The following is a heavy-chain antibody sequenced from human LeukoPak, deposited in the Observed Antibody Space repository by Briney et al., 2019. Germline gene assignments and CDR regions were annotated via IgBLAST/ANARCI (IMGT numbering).Heavy chain of an antibody. Sequence: PSETLSLTCTVSGGSISSYYWSWIRQPPGKGLEWIGYIYYSGSTNYNPSLKSRVTISVDTSKNQFSLKLSSVTAADTAVYYCARVVRIDYYYYYGMDVWGQGTTVTVSS. J-gene: IGHJ6*02. D-gene: IGHD2-15*01. CDR3: ARVVRIDYYYYYGMDV. CDR1: GGSISSYY. V-gene: IGHV4-59*01. CDR2: IYYSGST.